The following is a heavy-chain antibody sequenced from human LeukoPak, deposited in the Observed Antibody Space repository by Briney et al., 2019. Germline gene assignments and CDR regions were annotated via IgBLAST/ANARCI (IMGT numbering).Heavy chain of an antibody. CDR2: ISAYNGNT. CDR1: GYTFTDYF. J-gene: IGHJ5*02. D-gene: IGHD3-22*01. Sequence: ASVKVSCKASGYTFTDYFMNWMRQAPGQGLEWMGWISAYNGNTNYAQKLQGRVTMTTDTSTSTAYMELRSLRSDDTAVCYCARDYLHDSSGYYYDPLGWFDPWGQGTLVTVSS. V-gene: IGHV1-18*04. CDR3: ARDYLHDSSGYYYDPLGWFDP.